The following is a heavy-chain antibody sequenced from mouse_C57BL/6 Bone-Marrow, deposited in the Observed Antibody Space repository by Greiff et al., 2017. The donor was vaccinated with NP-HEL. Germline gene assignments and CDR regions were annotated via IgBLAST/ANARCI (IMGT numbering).Heavy chain of an antibody. CDR3: TDYGYGDWYFDV. Sequence: EVKVEESGGGLVQPGGSMKLSCVASGFTFSNYWMNWVRQSPEKGLEWVAQIRLKSDNYATHYAESVKGRFTISRDDSKSSVYLQMNNLRAEDTGIYYCTDYGYGDWYFDVWGTGTTVTVSS. CDR1: GFTFSNYW. CDR2: IRLKSDNYAT. D-gene: IGHD2-2*01. J-gene: IGHJ1*03. V-gene: IGHV6-3*01.